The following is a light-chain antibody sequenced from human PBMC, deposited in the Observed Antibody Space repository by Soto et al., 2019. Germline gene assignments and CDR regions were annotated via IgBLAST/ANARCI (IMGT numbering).Light chain of an antibody. CDR3: SSYTSSSTLV. CDR2: DVR. J-gene: IGLJ1*01. Sequence: QSALTQPASVSGSPGQSITISCTGTSSDVGGYNYVWWHQQHPSKAPKLMIYDVRNRPSGVSNRFSGSKSGNTASLTISGLQAEDEADCYSSSYTSSSTLVFGTGTKLTVL. CDR1: SSDVGGYNY. V-gene: IGLV2-14*01.